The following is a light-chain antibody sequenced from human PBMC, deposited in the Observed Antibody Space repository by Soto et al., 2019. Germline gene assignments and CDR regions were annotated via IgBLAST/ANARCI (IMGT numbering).Light chain of an antibody. CDR3: QQYGSSFT. CDR2: GAS. J-gene: IGKJ3*01. CDR1: KSVSSSY. V-gene: IGKV3-20*01. Sequence: EIVLTQSPGTLSLSQGERATLSCRASKSVSSSYLAWYQKKPVQPPRLLIYGASSRATGIPDRFSGSVSGTDFTLTISRLEPEDFAVYYCQQYGSSFTFGPGTKVDIK.